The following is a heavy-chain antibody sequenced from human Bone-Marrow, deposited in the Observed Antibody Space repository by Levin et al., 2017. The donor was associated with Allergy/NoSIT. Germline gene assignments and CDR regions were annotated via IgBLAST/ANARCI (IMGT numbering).Heavy chain of an antibody. D-gene: IGHD6-19*01. CDR1: GYSFSNYD. CDR2: INVNNGNT. CDR3: AKFLWLVPDCLDL. J-gene: IGHJ2*01. Sequence: GESLKISCKASGYSFSNYDITWVRQAPGQGLEWMGWINVNNGNTKYAQKFQGRVTMTTDTSTSTAYMELGNLRSDDTAVYYCAKFLWLVPDCLDLWGRGTLVTVSS. V-gene: IGHV1-18*01.